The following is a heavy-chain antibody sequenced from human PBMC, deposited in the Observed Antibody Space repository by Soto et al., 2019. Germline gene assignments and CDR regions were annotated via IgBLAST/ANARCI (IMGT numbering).Heavy chain of an antibody. CDR2: IKSKTDGGTT. D-gene: IGHD2-2*01. J-gene: IGHJ6*02. V-gene: IGHV3-15*01. CDR1: GFTFSNAW. CDR3: TTDIVVVPAAPSSYYYGMDV. Sequence: GGSLRLSCAASGFTFSNAWMSWVRQAPGKGLEWVGRIKSKTDGGTTDYAATVKGRFTISRDDSKNTLYLQMNSLKTEDTAVYYCTTDIVVVPAAPSSYYYGMDVWGQGTTVTVSS.